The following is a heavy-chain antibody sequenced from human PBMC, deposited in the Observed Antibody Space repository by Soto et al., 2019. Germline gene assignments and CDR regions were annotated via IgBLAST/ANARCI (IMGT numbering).Heavy chain of an antibody. CDR2: MRSKAYGETT. V-gene: IGHV3-49*03. D-gene: IGHD3-10*01. CDR1: GFISGEYD. Sequence: GGYPSLFCSASGFISGEYDEGWFRQAPGKGLEWVGVMRSKAYGETTEYAASVKGTFTISRDDSISIAYLQMNSLRTEDTAVYYCTSGEDNYCRPLMDFWGKW. J-gene: IGHJ6*03. CDR3: TSGEDNYCRPLMDF.